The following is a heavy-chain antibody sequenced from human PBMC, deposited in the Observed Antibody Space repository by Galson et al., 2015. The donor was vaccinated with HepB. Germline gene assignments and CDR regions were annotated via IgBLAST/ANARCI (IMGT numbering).Heavy chain of an antibody. D-gene: IGHD3-9*01. CDR2: IYSGGST. CDR1: GFTVSSNY. V-gene: IGHV3-53*01. J-gene: IGHJ5*02. CDR3: ARGYPSADILTGSWWGGALSWFDP. Sequence: SLRLSCAASGFTVSSNYMSWVRQAPGKGLEWVSVIYSGGSTYYADSVKGRFTISRDNSKNTLYLQMNSLRAEDTAVYYCARGYPSADILTGSWWGGALSWFDPWGQGTLVTVSS.